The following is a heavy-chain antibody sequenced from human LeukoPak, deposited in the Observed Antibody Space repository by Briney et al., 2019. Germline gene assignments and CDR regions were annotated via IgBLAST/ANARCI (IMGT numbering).Heavy chain of an antibody. J-gene: IGHJ4*02. CDR1: GFTFGDYY. Sequence: GGSLRLSCAASGFTFGDYYMTWIRQAPGKGLEWVSYIDSSGTTIYYADSVRGRFTISRDNAKNSLYLQMNSLRAEDTAFYYCARRYSYGLDCWGRGTLVTVSS. CDR2: IDSSGTTI. V-gene: IGHV3-11*04. CDR3: ARRYSYGLDC. D-gene: IGHD5-18*01.